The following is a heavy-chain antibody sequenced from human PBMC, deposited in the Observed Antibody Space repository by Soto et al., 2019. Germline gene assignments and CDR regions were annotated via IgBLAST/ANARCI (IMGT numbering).Heavy chain of an antibody. V-gene: IGHV3-73*01. CDR1: GLTFSGSA. CDR2: IRSKANSYAT. Sequence: GGSLRLSCAASGLTFSGSAMHWVRQASGKGLEWVGRIRSKANSYATAYAASVKGRFTISRDDSKNTAYLQMNSLKTEDTAVYYCTYRIVGATAPFDYWGQGTLVTVSS. J-gene: IGHJ4*02. D-gene: IGHD1-26*01. CDR3: TYRIVGATAPFDY.